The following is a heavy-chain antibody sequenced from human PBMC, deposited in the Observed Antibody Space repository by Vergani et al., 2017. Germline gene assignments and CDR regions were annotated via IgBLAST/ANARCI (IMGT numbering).Heavy chain of an antibody. CDR2: INPNSGGT. V-gene: IGHV1-2*02. CDR3: ARVGTSSNRYYFDY. D-gene: IGHD2-2*01. CDR1: GYTFTDYF. Sequence: QVQLVQSGAEVKKPGASVKVSCKASGYTFTDYFMHWVRQAPGQGLEWMGWINPNSGGTNYAQKFQGRVTMTRDTSISTAYMELSNLRSDDTAVHYCARVGTSSNRYYFDYWGQGTLVTVSS. J-gene: IGHJ4*02.